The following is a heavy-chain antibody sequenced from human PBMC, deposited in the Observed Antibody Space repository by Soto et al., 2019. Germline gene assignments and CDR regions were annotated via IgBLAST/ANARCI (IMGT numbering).Heavy chain of an antibody. J-gene: IGHJ4*02. CDR1: AFTFNNYA. V-gene: IGHV3-23*01. CDR2: IGGSGRTT. Sequence: EVQLLESGGGLVQPGGSLSLSCAASAFTFNNYAMSWVRQAPGKGLEWVSGIGGSGRTTYYADSVKGRFTISRDNSNKKLFLQMNSLRAEDTAVYYCAKSRYSDSSGDFYDYWGQGTLVTVSS. D-gene: IGHD3-22*01. CDR3: AKSRYSDSSGDFYDY.